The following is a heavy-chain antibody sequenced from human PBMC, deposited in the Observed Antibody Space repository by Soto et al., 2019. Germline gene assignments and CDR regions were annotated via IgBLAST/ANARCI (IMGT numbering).Heavy chain of an antibody. V-gene: IGHV3-30*18. CDR2: ISYDGNIK. Sequence: PGGSLRLSCAASGFTFSDYGMHWFRQPPGKGLEWVALISYDGNIKYYADSVKGRFTISRDNSRNTVYLQMNSLRLEDAALYYCAKDNVAAIDYWGQGTLVTVSS. CDR1: GFTFSDYG. J-gene: IGHJ4*02. D-gene: IGHD6-13*01. CDR3: AKDNVAAIDY.